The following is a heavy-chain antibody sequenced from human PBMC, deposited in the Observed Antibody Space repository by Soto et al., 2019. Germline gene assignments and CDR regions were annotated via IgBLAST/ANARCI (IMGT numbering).Heavy chain of an antibody. J-gene: IGHJ4*02. CDR2: INHSGST. D-gene: IGHD3-22*01. Sequence: PSETLSLTCAVYGGSFSGYYWSWIRQPPGKGLEWIGEINHSGSTNYNPSLKSRVTISVDTSKNQFSLKLSSVTAADTAVYYCAREKYYYDSSGYPDYWGQGTLVTVSS. V-gene: IGHV4-34*01. CDR1: GGSFSGYY. CDR3: AREKYYYDSSGYPDY.